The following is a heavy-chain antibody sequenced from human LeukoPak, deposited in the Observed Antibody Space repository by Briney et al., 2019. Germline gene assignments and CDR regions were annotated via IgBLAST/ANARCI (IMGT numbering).Heavy chain of an antibody. Sequence: TEGSLRLSCAASGFTSSSYWMSWVRQAPGKGLEWVANIKQDGSEKYYVDSVKGRFTISRDNAKNSLYLQMNSLRAEDTAVYYCARDSPNYYYYYYMDVWGKGTTVTVSS. CDR1: GFTSSSYW. CDR2: IKQDGSEK. CDR3: ARDSPNYYYYYYMDV. V-gene: IGHV3-7*01. J-gene: IGHJ6*03.